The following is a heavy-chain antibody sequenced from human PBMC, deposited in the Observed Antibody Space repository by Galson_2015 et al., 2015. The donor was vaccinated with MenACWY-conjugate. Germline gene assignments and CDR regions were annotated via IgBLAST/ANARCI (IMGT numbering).Heavy chain of an antibody. CDR1: GYIFSTYW. CDR3: TRRLIANFRDAFGF. J-gene: IGHJ3*01. CDR2: IYPGDTYI. D-gene: IGHD2-21*01. Sequence: QSGAEVKKPGESLTISCQGFGYIFSTYWIAWVRQMPGKGLEWMGMIYPGDTYIRNNPSFEGQVTMSVDKSISTAYLRWSSLKASDTAMYYCTRRLIANFRDAFGFWGQGTMVTVSS. V-gene: IGHV5-51*01.